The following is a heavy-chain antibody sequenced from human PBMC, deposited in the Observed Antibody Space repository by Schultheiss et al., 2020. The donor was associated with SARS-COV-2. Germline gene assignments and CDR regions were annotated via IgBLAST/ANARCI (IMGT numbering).Heavy chain of an antibody. J-gene: IGHJ3*02. Sequence: GGSLRLSCAASGFTFSSYAMSWVRQAPGKGLEWVSAISGSGGSTYYADSVKGRFTISRDNSKNTLYLQMNSLRAEDTAVYYCARDSLSGYYYSTAFDIWGQGTMVTVSS. V-gene: IGHV3-23*01. D-gene: IGHD3-22*01. CDR3: ARDSLSGYYYSTAFDI. CDR2: ISGSGGST. CDR1: GFTFSSYA.